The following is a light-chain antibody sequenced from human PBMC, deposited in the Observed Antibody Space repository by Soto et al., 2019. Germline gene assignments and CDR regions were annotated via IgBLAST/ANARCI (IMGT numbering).Light chain of an antibody. J-gene: IGKJ3*01. CDR1: QRITSSH. CDR2: GAS. V-gene: IGKV3-20*01. Sequence: IVLTQSPGTLSLSPGERATLSCRASQRITSSHLIWYQQKPGQAPRLLIYGASSRATGIPDRFSGSGSGTDFTLTISRLEPEDFAVYYCQQYGGSPLVTFGPGTKVDIK. CDR3: QQYGGSPLVT.